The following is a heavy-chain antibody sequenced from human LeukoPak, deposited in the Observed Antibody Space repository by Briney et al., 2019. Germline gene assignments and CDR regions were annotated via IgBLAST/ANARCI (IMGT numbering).Heavy chain of an antibody. D-gene: IGHD3-22*01. Sequence: GGSLRLSCAASGFTVSSNSMSWVRQAPGKGPEWVSVIYSGGSTFYADSVKGRFTISRDNSKNTLYLQMNSLRAEDTAVYYCARKHYYDSSGFFPPMDYWGQGTLVTVSS. CDR3: ARKHYYDSSGFFPPMDY. J-gene: IGHJ4*02. V-gene: IGHV3-66*01. CDR1: GFTVSSNS. CDR2: IYSGGST.